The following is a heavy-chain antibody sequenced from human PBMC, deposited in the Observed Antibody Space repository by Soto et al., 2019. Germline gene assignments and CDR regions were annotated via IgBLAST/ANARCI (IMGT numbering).Heavy chain of an antibody. D-gene: IGHD3-10*01. Sequence: GESLKISCKGSGYSFTSYWIGWVRQMPGKGLEWMGIIYPGDSDTRYSPSFQGQVTISADKSISTAYLQWSSLKASDTAMYYCARRQRFGELLGGYYYGMDVWGQGTTVTVSS. V-gene: IGHV5-51*01. CDR1: GYSFTSYW. CDR3: ARRQRFGELLGGYYYGMDV. J-gene: IGHJ6*02. CDR2: IYPGDSDT.